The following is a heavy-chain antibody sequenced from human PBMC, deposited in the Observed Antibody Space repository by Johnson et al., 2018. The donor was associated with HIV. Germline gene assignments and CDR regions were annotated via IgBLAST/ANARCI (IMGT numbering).Heavy chain of an antibody. Sequence: QEQLVESGGGVVQPGRSLRLSCAASGFRFSTYALHWVRQTPGKGLEWVALISDDGSNKYYADSVKGRFTISRDNSKNTLYLQMNSLRAEDTAVYYCAKGDCSGGSCYSFTDAFDIWGQGTMVTGSS. D-gene: IGHD2-15*01. CDR1: GFRFSTYA. V-gene: IGHV3-30-3*01. CDR2: ISDDGSNK. J-gene: IGHJ3*02. CDR3: AKGDCSGGSCYSFTDAFDI.